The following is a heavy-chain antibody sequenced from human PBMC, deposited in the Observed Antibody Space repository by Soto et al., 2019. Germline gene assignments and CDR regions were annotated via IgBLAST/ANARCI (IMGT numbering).Heavy chain of an antibody. CDR3: ASGTSVTTSDY. CDR1: GFTFSSFW. CDR2: IKEDGSEK. V-gene: IGHV3-7*03. J-gene: IGHJ4*02. D-gene: IGHD4-4*01. Sequence: EVQLVESGGGLVQPGGSLRLSCVASGFTFSSFWMGWVRQAPGKGLEWVANIKEDGSEKYYVDSVKGRFTISRDNVNNSLYLQMNSLRVEDTAVYYCASGTSVTTSDYWGQGTLVTVSS.